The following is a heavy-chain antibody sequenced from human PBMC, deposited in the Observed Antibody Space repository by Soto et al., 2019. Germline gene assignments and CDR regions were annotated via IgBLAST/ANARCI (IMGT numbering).Heavy chain of an antibody. CDR1: GFSFSSYG. CDR3: ARGNSYFYYYMDV. Sequence: GGSLRLSCAASGFSFSSYGMHWVRQAPGKGLEWVAVIWYNGNKKYHADSVKVRFTISRDNSQNTLYLNMNSLRAEDTAVYYCARGNSYFYYYMDVWGKGTTVTVSS. V-gene: IGHV3-33*01. CDR2: IWYNGNKK. J-gene: IGHJ6*03.